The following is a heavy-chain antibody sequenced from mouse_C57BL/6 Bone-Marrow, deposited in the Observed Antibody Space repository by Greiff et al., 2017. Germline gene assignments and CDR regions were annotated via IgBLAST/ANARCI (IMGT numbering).Heavy chain of an antibody. D-gene: IGHD1-1*01. V-gene: IGHV1-82*01. Sequence: VHLVESGPELVKPGASVKISCKASGYAFSSSWMNWVKQRPGKGLEWIGRIYPGDGDTNYNGKFKGKATLTADKSSSTAYMQLSSLTSEDSAVYFCAREGYYGYAMDYWGQGTSVTVSS. J-gene: IGHJ4*01. CDR3: AREGYYGYAMDY. CDR2: IYPGDGDT. CDR1: GYAFSSSW.